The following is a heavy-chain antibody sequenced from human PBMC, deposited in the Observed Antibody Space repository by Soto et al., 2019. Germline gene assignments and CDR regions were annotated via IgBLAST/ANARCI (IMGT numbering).Heavy chain of an antibody. CDR3: ARAPAVYYYDVARNPPGHYFQH. CDR1: GYTFTSYA. V-gene: IGHV1-3*01. Sequence: QVQLVQSGAEVKKPGASVKVSCKASGYTFTSYAMHWVRQAPGQRLEWMGWINAGNGNTKYSQKFQGRVTITRDTSASTAYMELSSLRSEDTAVYYCARAPAVYYYDVARNPPGHYFQHWGQGTLVTVSS. J-gene: IGHJ1*01. CDR2: INAGNGNT. D-gene: IGHD3-22*01.